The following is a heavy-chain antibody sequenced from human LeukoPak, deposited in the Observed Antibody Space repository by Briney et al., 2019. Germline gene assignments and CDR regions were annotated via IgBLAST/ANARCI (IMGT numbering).Heavy chain of an antibody. J-gene: IGHJ4*02. D-gene: IGHD6-19*01. CDR1: GYTFSDYD. Sequence: ASVKVSCKASGYTFSDYDINWVRQATGQGPEWMGWMNPNSGNTGYAQKFQGRVTITRNTSITTAHMELSSVRSEDTAVYYCARRSGWASFDYWGQGTLVTVSS. CDR3: ARRSGWASFDY. V-gene: IGHV1-8*03. CDR2: MNPNSGNT.